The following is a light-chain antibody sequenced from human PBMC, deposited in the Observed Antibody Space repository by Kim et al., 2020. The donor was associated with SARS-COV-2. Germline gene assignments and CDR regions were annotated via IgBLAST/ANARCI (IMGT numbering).Light chain of an antibody. CDR2: GAS. V-gene: IGKV3-20*01. CDR3: QQYGSSTWT. Sequence: TPVDSATPPCRANRSVTSNSLAWYQQNPGQAPRLLIYGASTRGSGIPGRFTGIGSGTDFTLTISKLEPEDFAVYYCQQYGSSTWTFGHGTKVDIK. CDR1: RSVTSNS. J-gene: IGKJ1*01.